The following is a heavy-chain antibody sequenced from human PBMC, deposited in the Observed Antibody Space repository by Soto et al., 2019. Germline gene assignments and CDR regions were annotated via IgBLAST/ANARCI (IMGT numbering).Heavy chain of an antibody. Sequence: SETLSLTCAVYGGSFSGYYWSWIRQPPGKGLEWIGEINHSGSTNYNPSLKSRVTISVDTSKNQFSLKLSSVTAADTAVYYCASPRGPTGYYYYMDVWGKGTTVTVSS. CDR2: INHSGST. CDR1: GGSFSGYY. D-gene: IGHD4-4*01. CDR3: ASPRGPTGYYYYMDV. V-gene: IGHV4-34*01. J-gene: IGHJ6*03.